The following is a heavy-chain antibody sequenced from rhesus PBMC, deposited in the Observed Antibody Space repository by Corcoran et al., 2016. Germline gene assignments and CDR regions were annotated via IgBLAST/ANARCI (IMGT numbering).Heavy chain of an antibody. D-gene: IGHD3-16*01. V-gene: IGHV4-160*01. CDR2: IDSRWST. CDR1: GGSLSGYW. CDR3: ARGSTYYYSGSYYYFDY. Sequence: QVQLQESGPGLVTPSASLSLTCAVSGGSLSGYWCSWLRQPPGQGMEWIVRIDSRWSTDYNPSLKSRVTSSRDTSKNQFSLKLSSVTAADTAVYYCARGSTYYYSGSYYYFDYWGQGALVTVT. J-gene: IGHJ4*01.